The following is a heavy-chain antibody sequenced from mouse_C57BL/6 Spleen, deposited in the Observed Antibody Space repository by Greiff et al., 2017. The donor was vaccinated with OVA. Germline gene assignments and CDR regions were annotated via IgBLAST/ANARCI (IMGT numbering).Heavy chain of an antibody. CDR2: IYPGDGDT. V-gene: IGHV1-80*01. CDR3: ARRGGNYDYWYFDV. CDR1: GYAFSSYW. J-gene: IGHJ1*03. Sequence: QVQLQQSGAELVKPGASVKISCKASGYAFSSYWMNWVKQRPGKGLEWIGQIYPGDGDTNYNGKFKGKATLTADKSSSTAYMQLSSLTSEDSAVYFCARRGGNYDYWYFDVWGTGTTVTVSS. D-gene: IGHD2-1*01.